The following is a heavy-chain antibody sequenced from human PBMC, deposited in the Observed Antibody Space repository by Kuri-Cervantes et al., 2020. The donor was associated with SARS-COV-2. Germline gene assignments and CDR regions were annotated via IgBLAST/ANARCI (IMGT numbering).Heavy chain of an antibody. CDR1: GFTFSNSD. CDR3: AKDRHSMVRGHPIDY. CDR2: IRYDGSNK. Sequence: GESLKISCAASGFTFSNSDMNWVRQAPGKGLEWVAFIRYDGSNKYYADSVKGRFTISRDNSKNTLYLQMNSLRAEDTAVYYCAKDRHSMVRGHPIDYWGQGTLVTVSS. J-gene: IGHJ4*02. D-gene: IGHD3-10*01. V-gene: IGHV3-30*02.